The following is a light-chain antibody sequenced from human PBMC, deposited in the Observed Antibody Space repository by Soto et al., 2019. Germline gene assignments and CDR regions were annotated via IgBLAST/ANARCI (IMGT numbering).Light chain of an antibody. CDR2: DAS. V-gene: IGKV3-20*01. J-gene: IGKJ1*01. Sequence: EIVLTQSPGTLSLSPGDRATLSCRASQSVSSDLAWYQQKPGQAPRLLMYDASSRATGIPDRFSGSGSGTDFTLTISRLEPEDFAVYYCQQYSSSRTFGQGTKVDIK. CDR1: QSVSSD. CDR3: QQYSSSRT.